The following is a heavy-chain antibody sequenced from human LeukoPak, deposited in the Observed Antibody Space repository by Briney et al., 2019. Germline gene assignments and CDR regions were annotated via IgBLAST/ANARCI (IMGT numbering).Heavy chain of an antibody. CDR1: GFTFSSYE. J-gene: IGHJ5*02. D-gene: IGHD2-15*01. CDR2: IKQDGSEK. CDR3: ARGCSGGSCKEPKIDP. Sequence: PGGSLRLSCAASGFTFSSYEMNWVRQAPGKGLEWVANIKQDGSEKDYVDSVKGRFTISRDNAKNSLYLQMNSLRAEDTAVYYCARGCSGGSCKEPKIDPWGQGTLVTVSS. V-gene: IGHV3-7*01.